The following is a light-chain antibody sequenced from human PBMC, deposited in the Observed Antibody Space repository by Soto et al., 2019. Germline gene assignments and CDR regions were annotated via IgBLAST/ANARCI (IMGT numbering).Light chain of an antibody. CDR3: QSYDSSLSGWV. CDR2: GIS. V-gene: IGLV1-40*01. Sequence: QSVRTQPPSVSGAPGQRVTISCTGSSSNIGAGYDVHWYQQLPGTAPKLLIYGISNRPSGVPDRFSGSKSGTSASLAITGLQAEDEADYYCQSYDSSLSGWVFGGGTQLTVL. CDR1: SSNIGAGYD. J-gene: IGLJ3*02.